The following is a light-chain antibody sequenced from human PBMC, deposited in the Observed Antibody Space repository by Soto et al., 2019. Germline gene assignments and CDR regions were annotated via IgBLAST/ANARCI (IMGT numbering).Light chain of an antibody. CDR3: QQFHTWPLS. CDR2: GPS. J-gene: IGKJ4*01. CDR1: QSVTTN. Sequence: EIVMTQSPATLSVSPGERATLTCRASQSVTTNLAWYQQKPGQAPRLLIDGPSTRAAGVPARFSGGGSGTEFTLTSSSLQSDDFALYYCQQFHTWPLSFGGGTKVEIK. V-gene: IGKV3-15*01.